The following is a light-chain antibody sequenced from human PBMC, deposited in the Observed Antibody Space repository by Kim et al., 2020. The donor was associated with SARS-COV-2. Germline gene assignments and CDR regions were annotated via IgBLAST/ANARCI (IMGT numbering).Light chain of an antibody. J-gene: IGKJ1*01. CDR1: QRISGW. CDR3: VNYESYPVT. V-gene: IGKV1-5*03. CDR2: KAS. Sequence: VGDRVSITCRWSQRISGWLEWDKQKPGKAPILLIYKASPLWSGVSFRCSVQGDEREITLTLSSLRRDDLLTYSCVNYESYPVTFGQGTKVDIK.